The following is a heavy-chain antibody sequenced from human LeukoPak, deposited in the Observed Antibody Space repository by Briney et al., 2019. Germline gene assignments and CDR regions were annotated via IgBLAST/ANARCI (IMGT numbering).Heavy chain of an antibody. CDR3: ARDEGGYNDFWSGYYRGPLDY. Sequence: GGSLRLSCAASGFTFSDYYMSWIRQAPGKGLEWVSYISSSGSTIYYADSVKGRFTISRDNAKNSLYLQMNSLRAEDMAVYYCARDEGGYNDFWSGYYRGPLDYWGQGTLVTVSS. J-gene: IGHJ4*02. CDR2: ISSSGSTI. D-gene: IGHD3-3*01. CDR1: GFTFSDYY. V-gene: IGHV3-11*01.